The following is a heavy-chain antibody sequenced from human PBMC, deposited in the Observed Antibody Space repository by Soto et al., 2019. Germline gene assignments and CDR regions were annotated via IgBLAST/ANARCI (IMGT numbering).Heavy chain of an antibody. CDR1: GSIFIGYG. V-gene: IGHV3-33*01. CDR2: IWHDGSEI. Sequence: GSLRLSCVVPGSIFIGYGVHWVRQAPGKGLEWVAVIWHDGSEIYYADSVKGRFTISRDNSKNTLYLQMNSLRAEDTAVYYCATDRIVPTAFYWFLDDWGKGTLVTVSS. J-gene: IGHJ4*01. D-gene: IGHD2-8*02. CDR3: ATDRIVPTAFYWFLDD.